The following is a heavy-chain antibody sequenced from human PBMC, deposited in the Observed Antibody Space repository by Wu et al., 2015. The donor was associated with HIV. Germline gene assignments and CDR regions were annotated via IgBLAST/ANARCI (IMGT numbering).Heavy chain of an antibody. CDR3: ARGGYGSGSHYYYYYGMDV. CDR2: MNPNSGNT. J-gene: IGHJ6*02. CDR1: GYTFTRYD. V-gene: IGHV1-8*01. Sequence: QLQLVQSGAEVKKPGASVKVSCKASGYTFTRYDINWVRQATGQGLEWMGWMNPNSGNTGYAQKFQSRVTMTRNTSISTAYMELSSLRSEDTAVYYCARGGYGSGSHYYYYYGMDVWGQGTTVTVSS. D-gene: IGHD3-10*01.